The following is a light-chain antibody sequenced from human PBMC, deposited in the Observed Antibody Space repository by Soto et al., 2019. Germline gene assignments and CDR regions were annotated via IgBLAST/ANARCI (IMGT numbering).Light chain of an antibody. J-gene: IGKJ4*01. CDR3: KQYYSIPIT. CDR1: QSVLYSSNNKNY. Sequence: DVVMTQSPDSLAVSLGERATINCKSSQSVLYSSNNKNYLAWYQQKPGQPPKLLIYWASTRESGVPDRFRGSGSGTDFTLTIVSLQAEDVAVYYSKQYYSIPITFGGGTKVEIK. CDR2: WAS. V-gene: IGKV4-1*01.